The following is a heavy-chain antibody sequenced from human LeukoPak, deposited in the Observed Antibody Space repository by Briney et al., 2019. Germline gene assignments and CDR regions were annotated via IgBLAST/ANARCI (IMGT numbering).Heavy chain of an antibody. CDR3: ARGSGSFSGGFDY. J-gene: IGHJ4*02. Sequence: GGSLRLSCAASGFTFSPLGMNWVRQTPGKGLEWVAVIWSDGSNKYYADSVKGRFTISRDNSKNTLYLQMNSLRAEDTAVYYCARGSGSFSGGFDYWGQGTLVTVSS. CDR2: IWSDGSNK. CDR1: GFTFSPLG. D-gene: IGHD1-26*01. V-gene: IGHV3-33*08.